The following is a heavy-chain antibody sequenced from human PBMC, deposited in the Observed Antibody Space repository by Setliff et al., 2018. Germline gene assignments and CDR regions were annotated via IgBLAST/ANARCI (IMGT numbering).Heavy chain of an antibody. J-gene: IGHJ3*02. Sequence: SETLSLTCGVSGYSISSGHFWGWIRQPPGKGLEWLGNIFHSGSTYYNPTLNSRVTMSVDTSKNQFSLMLTSVTAADTAVYYCVRGRIRGICSGPHCTYDPFDIWGQGTTVTVPS. V-gene: IGHV4-38-2*01. D-gene: IGHD2-15*01. CDR1: GYSISSGHF. CDR2: IFHSGST. CDR3: VRGRIRGICSGPHCTYDPFDI.